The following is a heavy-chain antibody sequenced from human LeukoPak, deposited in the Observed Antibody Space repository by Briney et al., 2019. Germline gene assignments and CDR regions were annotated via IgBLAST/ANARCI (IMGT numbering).Heavy chain of an antibody. J-gene: IGHJ4*02. V-gene: IGHV3-74*01. CDR1: GFTFSNFW. D-gene: IGHD1/OR15-1a*01. Sequence: SGGSRRLSCAASGFTFSNFWMHWVRQTPGKGRVWVSRINRDGSSTTYADSVKRRFTISRDNAKNTLYLQMTSLRAEDTAVYYCARDVWGTFDYWGQGTLVTVSS. CDR2: INRDGSST. CDR3: ARDVWGTFDY.